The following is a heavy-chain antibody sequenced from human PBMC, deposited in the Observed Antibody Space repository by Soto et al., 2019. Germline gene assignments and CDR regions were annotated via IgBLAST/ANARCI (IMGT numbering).Heavy chain of an antibody. CDR1: GFSLTTNGMC. J-gene: IGHJ5*02. CDR2: IDWDDNT. Sequence: SGPTREPTQTLTLTCTFSGFSLTTNGMCLSWIRQPPGQALEWLALIDWDDNTYYSTSLNNRLTLSKDTSKNQVVLLVRHMGPVDTATYYVARSPSGNYYTENFFDPWGQGIPVTVSS. V-gene: IGHV2-70*01. CDR3: ARSPSGNYYTENFFDP. D-gene: IGHD3-22*01.